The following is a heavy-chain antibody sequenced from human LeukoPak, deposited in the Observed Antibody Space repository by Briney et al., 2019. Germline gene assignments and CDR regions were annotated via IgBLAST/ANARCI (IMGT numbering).Heavy chain of an antibody. CDR1: GDSVSSNSAA. V-gene: IGHV6-1*01. J-gene: IGHJ4*02. CDR3: ARSIAVAGDFDY. D-gene: IGHD6-19*01. CDR2: TYYRSKWYN. Sequence: SQTLSLTCAIPGDSVSSNSAAWNWIRQSPSRGLEWLGRTYYRSKWYNDYAVSVKSRITINPDTSKNPFSLQLNSVTPEDTAVYYCARSIAVAGDFDYWGQGTLVTVSS.